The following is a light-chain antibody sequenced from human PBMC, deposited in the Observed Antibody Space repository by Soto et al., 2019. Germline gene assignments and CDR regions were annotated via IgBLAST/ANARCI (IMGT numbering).Light chain of an antibody. CDR1: QSVSSSY. Sequence: EIVLTQSPGTLSLSPGERATLSCRASQSVSSSYLAWYQQKPGQAPRLLNYGASSRATGIPDRFSGGGSGTDFTLTISRLETEDFVGCYCRQYGDSPTFGQGTKVDIK. CDR2: GAS. J-gene: IGKJ1*01. CDR3: RQYGDSPT. V-gene: IGKV3-20*01.